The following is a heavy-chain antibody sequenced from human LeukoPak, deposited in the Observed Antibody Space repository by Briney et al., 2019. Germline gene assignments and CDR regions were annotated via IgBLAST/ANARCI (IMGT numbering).Heavy chain of an antibody. V-gene: IGHV4-38-2*02. Sequence: SETLSLTCTVSGYSISSGYYWSWIRQPPGKGLEFIGYLWTGGSTNYNPSLKSRVTISRDTSKNQFSLKLSSVTAADTAVYYCAGRDYWGQGTLVTVSS. J-gene: IGHJ4*02. CDR2: LWTGGST. CDR1: GYSISSGYY. CDR3: AGRDY.